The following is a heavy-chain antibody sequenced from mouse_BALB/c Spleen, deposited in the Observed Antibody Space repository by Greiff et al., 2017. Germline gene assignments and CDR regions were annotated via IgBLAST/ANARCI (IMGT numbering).Heavy chain of an antibody. CDR1: GFTFSDYG. CDR2: ISNLAYSI. Sequence: EVKVVESGGGLVQPGGSRKLSCAASGFTFSDYGMAWVRQAPGKGPEWVAFISNLAYSIYYADTVTGRFTISRENAKNTLYLEMSSLRSEDTAMYYCARFYDGYYGFAYWGQGTLVTVSA. CDR3: ARFYDGYYGFAY. V-gene: IGHV5-15*02. J-gene: IGHJ3*01. D-gene: IGHD2-3*01.